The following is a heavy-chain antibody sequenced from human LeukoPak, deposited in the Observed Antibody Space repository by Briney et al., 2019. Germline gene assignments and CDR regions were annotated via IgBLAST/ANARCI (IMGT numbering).Heavy chain of an antibody. CDR1: GFTFSSYE. Sequence: GGSLRLSCAASGFTFSSYEMNWVRQAPGRGLEWVSYISSSGSTIYYADSVKGRFTISRDNAKNSLYLQMNSLRAEDTAVHYCAEPGITMIGGVWGKGTTVTISS. CDR2: ISSSGSTI. D-gene: IGHD3-10*02. J-gene: IGHJ6*04. CDR3: AEPGITMIGGV. V-gene: IGHV3-48*03.